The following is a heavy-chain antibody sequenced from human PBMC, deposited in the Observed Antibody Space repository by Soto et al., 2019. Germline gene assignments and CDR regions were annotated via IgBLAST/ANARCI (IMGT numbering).Heavy chain of an antibody. V-gene: IGHV3-7*04. D-gene: IGHD1-26*01. J-gene: IGHJ4*02. CDR3: SGGVGDAF. CDR1: ESTVSRDW. Sequence: EVHLVESGGGLVQTGGSLRLSCAIFESTVSRDWMNWVRQAPGKGLEWVAHINQDGSEKYYVDSVKGRFTISRDNAKKSLCLQINSLRPADTAMYYFSGGVGDAFWGQGTLVTVSS. CDR2: INQDGSEK.